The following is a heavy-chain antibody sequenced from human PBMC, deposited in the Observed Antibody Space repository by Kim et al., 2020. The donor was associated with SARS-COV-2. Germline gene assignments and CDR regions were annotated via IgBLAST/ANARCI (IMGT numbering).Heavy chain of an antibody. V-gene: IGHV4-39*01. CDR3: ARCRRSGLYYIDF. CDR2: VYSSGST. J-gene: IGHJ4*02. CDR1: GDSISTSSDY. Sequence: SETLSLTCTVSGDSISTSSDYWGWIRQPPGKGLEWIGSVYSSGSTYYNPSLKSRVTVSVDTSKSQFSLRLTSVTATDTAVYYCARCRRSGLYYIDFWGQGTHVTVSS. D-gene: IGHD6-19*01.